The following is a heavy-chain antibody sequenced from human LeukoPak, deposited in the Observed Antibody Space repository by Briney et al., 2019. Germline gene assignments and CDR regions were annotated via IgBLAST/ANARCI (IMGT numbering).Heavy chain of an antibody. V-gene: IGHV5-51*01. CDR1: GCSFSKYW. CDR2: IYPGDSDT. CDR3: ARHPPSYFDSSGFPFDY. Sequence: GESLKISCKGSGCSFSKYWITWVRQTPGKGLEWMGIIYPGDSDTRYSPSFQGQVTISVDKSISTAYLQWSSLKASDTAMYYCARHPPSYFDSSGFPFDYWGQGTLVTVSS. D-gene: IGHD3-22*01. J-gene: IGHJ4*02.